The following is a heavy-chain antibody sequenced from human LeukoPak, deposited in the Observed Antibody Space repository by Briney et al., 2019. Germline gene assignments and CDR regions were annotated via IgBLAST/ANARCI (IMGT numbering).Heavy chain of an antibody. D-gene: IGHD2-15*01. V-gene: IGHV4-39*01. J-gene: IGHJ3*02. CDR2: IYYSGST. CDR1: GGSISSSSYY. CDR3: ARHFPVRGARARHCSGGSCCSGGGLPNLDAFDI. Sequence: PSETLSLTCTVSGGSISSSSYYWGWIRQPPGKGLEWIGSIYYSGSTYYNPSLKSRVTISVDTSKNQFSLKLSSVTAADTAVYYCARHFPVRGARARHCSGGSCCSGGGLPNLDAFDIWGQGTMVTVSS.